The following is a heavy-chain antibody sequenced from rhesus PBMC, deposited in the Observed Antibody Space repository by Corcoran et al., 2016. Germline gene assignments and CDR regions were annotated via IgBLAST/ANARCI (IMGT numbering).Heavy chain of an antibody. CDR2: FSGIGETT. CDR3: ARYVRGIYWYFDI. J-gene: IGHJ2*01. D-gene: IGHD5-42*01. V-gene: IGHV4-173*01. Sequence: QLQLQESGPGLVKPSETLSLTCAVSGGSISRNWWSWILPPPGKGLELIGRFSGIGETTSHHPSLKSGVTISTDTSKNQLSRKLISVTAADTAVYYCARYVRGIYWYFDIWGPGTPITISS. CDR1: GGSISRNW.